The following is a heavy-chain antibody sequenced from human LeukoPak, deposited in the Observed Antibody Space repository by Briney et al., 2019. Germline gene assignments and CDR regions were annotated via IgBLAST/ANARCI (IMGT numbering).Heavy chain of an antibody. CDR3: ARAGYSSSWYSWFDP. D-gene: IGHD6-13*01. V-gene: IGHV4-59*01. CDR1: GGSISPYF. Sequence: SETLSLTCTVSGGSISPYFWSWIRQPPGKGLEWIGYISYTGSTNYNPSLKSRVTISVDTSKNQFSLQLTSVTAADTAVYYCARAGYSSSWYSWFDPWGQGTLVTVSS. J-gene: IGHJ5*02. CDR2: ISYTGST.